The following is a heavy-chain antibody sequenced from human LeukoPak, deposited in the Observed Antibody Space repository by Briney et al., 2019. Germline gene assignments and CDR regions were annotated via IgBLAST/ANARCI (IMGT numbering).Heavy chain of an antibody. D-gene: IGHD3-22*01. CDR2: IIPIFGTA. Sequence: ASVKVSCKASGGTFSSYAISWVRQAPGQGLEWMGGIIPIFGTANYAQKFQGRVTITTDESTSTAYMELSSLRSEDAAVYYCARGGYDSSGYYTDFDYWGQGTLVTVSS. V-gene: IGHV1-69*05. CDR3: ARGGYDSSGYYTDFDY. J-gene: IGHJ4*02. CDR1: GGTFSSYA.